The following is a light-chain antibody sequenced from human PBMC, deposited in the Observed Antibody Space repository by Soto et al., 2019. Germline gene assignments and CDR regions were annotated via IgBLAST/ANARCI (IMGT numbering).Light chain of an antibody. V-gene: IGLV1-40*01. J-gene: IGLJ1*01. CDR2: DNN. CDR1: SFNIGAGYD. CDR3: QSYDSGLSGYV. Sequence: QSVLTQPPSVSGAPGQRVTISCPGSSFNIGAGYDVHWYQHLPGAAPKLLIYDNNNRPSGVPDRFSCSKSGTSASLAITGLQAEDEAEYYCQSYDSGLSGYVFGTGTKLTVL.